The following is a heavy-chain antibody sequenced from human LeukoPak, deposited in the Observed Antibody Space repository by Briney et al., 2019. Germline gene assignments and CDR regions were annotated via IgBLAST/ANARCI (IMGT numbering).Heavy chain of an antibody. CDR3: ARGYRSGYYPG. CDR1: GGSISSYY. D-gene: IGHD3-22*01. J-gene: IGHJ4*02. CDR2: IYYSGST. V-gene: IGHV4-59*01. Sequence: SETLSLTCTVSGGSISSYYWSWIRQPPGKGLEWIGYIYYSGSTNYNPSLKSRVTISVDTSKNQFSLKLSSVTAADTAVYYCARGYRSGYYPGWGQGTLATVSS.